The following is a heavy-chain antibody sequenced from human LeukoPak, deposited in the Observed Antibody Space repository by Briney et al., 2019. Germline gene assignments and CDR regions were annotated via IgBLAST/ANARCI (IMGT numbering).Heavy chain of an antibody. Sequence: GGSLRLSCATSGFLFNTYWMSWVRQAPGKGLEWVANIKTDGSEKYYVDSVKGRFTISRDNAKNSVFLQMNSLRAEDTAVYYCARDPGSGSLVDYWGQGTLVTVSS. V-gene: IGHV3-7*01. D-gene: IGHD1-26*01. J-gene: IGHJ4*02. CDR2: IKTDGSEK. CDR1: GFLFNTYW. CDR3: ARDPGSGSLVDY.